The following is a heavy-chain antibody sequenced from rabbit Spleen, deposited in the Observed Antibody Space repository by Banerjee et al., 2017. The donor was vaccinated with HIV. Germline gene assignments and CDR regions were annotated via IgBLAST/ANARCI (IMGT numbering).Heavy chain of an antibody. D-gene: IGHD4-1*01. Sequence: QQQLEESGGGLAKPEGSLTLTCKASGFDLSSYYYMCWVRHAPGKGLEWIACIYSGSSGDTYYASWAKGRFTISKTSSATVTLQMTSLTAADTAAYFCARETSSGWGVVSYYFSLWGPGTLRHRL. CDR3: ARETSSGWGVVSYYFSL. J-gene: IGHJ4*01. V-gene: IGHV1S45*01. CDR1: GFDLSSYYY. CDR2: IYSGSSGDT.